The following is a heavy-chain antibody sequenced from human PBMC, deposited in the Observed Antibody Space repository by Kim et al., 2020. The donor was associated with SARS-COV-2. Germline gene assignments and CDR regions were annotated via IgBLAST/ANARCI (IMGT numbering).Heavy chain of an antibody. V-gene: IGHV3-23*01. Sequence: GGSLRLSCAASGFTFRNYAMSWVRQAPGKGLEWVSAIDGARTYYSDSVKGRFTISRDNSKNTQYLQMNSLRAEDTAIYYCAKEETRVVTPGVDCWGQGTLVTVSS. D-gene: IGHD2-21*02. CDR3: AKEETRVVTPGVDC. CDR2: IDGART. J-gene: IGHJ4*02. CDR1: GFTFRNYA.